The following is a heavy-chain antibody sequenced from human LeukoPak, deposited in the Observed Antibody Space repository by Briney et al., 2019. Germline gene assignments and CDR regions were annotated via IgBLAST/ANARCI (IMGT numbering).Heavy chain of an antibody. D-gene: IGHD3-22*01. CDR1: GFTFSSYA. J-gene: IGHJ4*02. CDR3: EKHWMVIGNFDY. Sequence: TGGSLRLSCAASGFTFSSYAMHWVRQAPGKGLEWVAVLSFDESNKYYADSVKGRFTISRDNSKNTLYLQMNSLRAEDTAVYYCEKHWMVIGNFDYWGQGTLVPVSS. V-gene: IGHV3-30-3*02. CDR2: LSFDESNK.